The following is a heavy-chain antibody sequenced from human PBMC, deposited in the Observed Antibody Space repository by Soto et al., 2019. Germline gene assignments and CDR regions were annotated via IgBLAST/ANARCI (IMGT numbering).Heavy chain of an antibody. CDR1: GYTFTSYA. CDR3: ARVNRGQLVLDY. J-gene: IGHJ4*02. Sequence: ASVKVSCKASGYTFTSYAMHWVRQAPGQGLEWMGIINPSGGNTSYAQKFQGRVTMTRDTSTSTVYMELSSLRSEDTAVYYCARVNRGQLVLDYWGQGTLVTVSS. CDR2: INPSGGNT. V-gene: IGHV1-46*01. D-gene: IGHD6-13*01.